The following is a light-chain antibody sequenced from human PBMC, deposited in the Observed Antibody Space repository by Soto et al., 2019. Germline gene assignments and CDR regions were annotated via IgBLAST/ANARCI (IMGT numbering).Light chain of an antibody. Sequence: DIQLTHSPSFLSASVGDRVTITCRASQGISSYLAWYQQKPGKAPKLLIYAASTLQSGVPSRFSGSGSGTEFTLTISSLQPEDFATYYCQQLNSYPGITFGQGTRLEIK. CDR2: AAS. CDR1: QGISSY. CDR3: QQLNSYPGIT. J-gene: IGKJ5*01. V-gene: IGKV1-9*01.